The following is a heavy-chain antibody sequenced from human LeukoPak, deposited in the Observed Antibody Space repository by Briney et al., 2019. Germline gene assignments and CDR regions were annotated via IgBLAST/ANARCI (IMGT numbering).Heavy chain of an antibody. J-gene: IGHJ6*03. D-gene: IGHD2-2*02. CDR3: ARGYCSSTSCYIPHRYYYYMDV. CDR1: GYTFTSYG. CDR2: ISAYNGNT. Sequence: ASVKVSCKASGYTFTSYGISWVRQAPGQGLEWMGWISAYNGNTNYAQKLQGRVTMTTDTSTSTAYMELRSLRSDDTAVYYCARGYCSSTSCYIPHRYYYYMDVWGKGTTVTISS. V-gene: IGHV1-18*01.